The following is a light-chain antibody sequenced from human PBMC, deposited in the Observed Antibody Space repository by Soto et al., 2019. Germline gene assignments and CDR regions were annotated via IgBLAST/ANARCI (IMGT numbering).Light chain of an antibody. CDR2: GAS. J-gene: IGKJ3*01. Sequence: EIVLTQSPGTLSLSPGERATLSCRASQSVSSSYLAWYQQKPGQAPRLLLYGASSRATGIPDRFSGSGSGTDFTLTISRLEPEDFAVYYCQQYGSSPWSFGPGTKVYIK. V-gene: IGKV3-20*01. CDR3: QQYGSSPWS. CDR1: QSVSSSY.